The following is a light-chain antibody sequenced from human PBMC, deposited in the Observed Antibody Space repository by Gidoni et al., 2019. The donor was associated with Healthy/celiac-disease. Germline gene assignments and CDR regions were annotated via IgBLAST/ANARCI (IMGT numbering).Light chain of an antibody. CDR2: AAS. CDR3: QHYYSYPYT. V-gene: IGKV1-8*01. CDR1: QGISSY. Sequence: AIRMTQSPSSFSASTGDRVTINCRASQGISSYLAWYQQKQGKAHKLLIYAASTLQSGVPSRFSGSGSGTDFTLTISCLQSEYFATYYCQHYYSYPYTFGQGTKLEIK. J-gene: IGKJ2*01.